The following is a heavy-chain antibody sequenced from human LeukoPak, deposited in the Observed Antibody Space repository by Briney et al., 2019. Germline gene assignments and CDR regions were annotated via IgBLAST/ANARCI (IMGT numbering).Heavy chain of an antibody. Sequence: PSETLSLTCTVSGGSISSYYWSWIRQPPGKGLEWIGYIYYSGSTNYNPSLKSRVTISVDTSKNQFSLKLSSVTAADTAVYYCARIASTHQLLYYFDYWGQGTLVTVSS. D-gene: IGHD2-2*01. CDR3: ARIASTHQLLYYFDY. CDR1: GGSISSYY. CDR2: IYYSGST. V-gene: IGHV4-59*01. J-gene: IGHJ4*02.